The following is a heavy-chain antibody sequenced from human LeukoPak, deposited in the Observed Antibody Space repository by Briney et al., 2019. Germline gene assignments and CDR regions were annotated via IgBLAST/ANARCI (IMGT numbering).Heavy chain of an antibody. Sequence: GGSLRLSCAASGFTFSDYYMSWIRQAPGKGLEWVSYISSSGSTIYYADSVKGRFTISRDNAKNSLYLQMSSLRAEDTAVYYCAREVVVVPAAMNYYYYYGMDVWGQGTTVTVSS. D-gene: IGHD2-2*01. CDR3: AREVVVVPAAMNYYYYYGMDV. CDR1: GFTFSDYY. V-gene: IGHV3-11*01. CDR2: ISSSGSTI. J-gene: IGHJ6*02.